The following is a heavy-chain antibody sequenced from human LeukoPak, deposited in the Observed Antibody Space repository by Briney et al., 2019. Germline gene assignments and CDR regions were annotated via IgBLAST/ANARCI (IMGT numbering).Heavy chain of an antibody. CDR2: SNPNSGGT. CDR3: ARDRNYYDHNGNFDY. D-gene: IGHD3-22*01. CDR1: GYTFSGYY. V-gene: IGHV1-2*02. J-gene: IGHJ4*02. Sequence: ASVRVSCKASGYTFSGYYMHWVRQAPGQGLEWMGWSNPNSGGTNYAQKFQGRVTLTRDTSLSTAYMELSRLRSDDTAVYYCARDRNYYDHNGNFDYWGQGTLVTVSS.